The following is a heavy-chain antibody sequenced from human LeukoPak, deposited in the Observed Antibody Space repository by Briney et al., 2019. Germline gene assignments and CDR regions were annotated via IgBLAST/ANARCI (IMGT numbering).Heavy chain of an antibody. J-gene: IGHJ4*02. Sequence: GGSLRLSCSASGFTFSTYSMNWVRQAPGKGLEWVSSISTSSSYIYYADSVKGRFTISRDNAKNSLYLQMNSLRADDTAVYYCARVSRGKWELLGSFDYWGQGTLVTVSS. CDR3: ARVSRGKWELLGSFDY. V-gene: IGHV3-21*01. CDR2: ISTSSSYI. D-gene: IGHD1-26*01. CDR1: GFTFSTYS.